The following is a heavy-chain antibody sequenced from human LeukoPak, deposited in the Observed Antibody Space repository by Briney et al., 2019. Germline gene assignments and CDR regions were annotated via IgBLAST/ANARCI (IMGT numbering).Heavy chain of an antibody. J-gene: IGHJ5*02. V-gene: IGHV4-30-4*01. CDR3: ARDVLYCSSTSCLGWFDP. CDR2: IYYSGST. D-gene: IGHD2-2*01. CDR1: GGSISSGDYY. Sequence: SETLSLTCTVSGGSISSGDYYWSWIRQPPGKGLEWIGYIYYSGSTYYHPPLKSRATISVDTPKTQFSLKLSSVTAADTAVYYCARDVLYCSSTSCLGWFDPWGQGTLVTVSS.